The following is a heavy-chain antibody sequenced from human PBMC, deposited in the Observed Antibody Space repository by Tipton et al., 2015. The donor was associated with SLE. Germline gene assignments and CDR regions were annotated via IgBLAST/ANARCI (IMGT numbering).Heavy chain of an antibody. J-gene: IGHJ6*02. D-gene: IGHD3-10*01. CDR3: VTERGPYAGMDV. V-gene: IGHV3-7*03. Sequence: FLRLSCGASGFIFGGSWMSWVRQVPGKGLEWVANIKGDGGEIYYVNSVKGRFTISRDNAKNSLYLQMNSLRDEDTAIYYCVTERGPYAGMDVWGQGTTVTVSS. CDR1: GFIFGGSW. CDR2: IKGDGGEI.